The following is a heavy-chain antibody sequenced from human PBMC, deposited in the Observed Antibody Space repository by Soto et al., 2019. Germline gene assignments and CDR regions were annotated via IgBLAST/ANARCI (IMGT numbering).Heavy chain of an antibody. CDR2: IYWDDDK. J-gene: IGHJ4*02. Sequence: QITLKESGPTLVTPTQTLTLTCTFSGFSRSTSGVGVGWIRQPQGKALECLALIYWDDDKRYSPSLKSRLTITKDASKNQVVLTMTNMDPVDTATYYCAHRPSYCSGGSCYSGFDSWGQGTLVTGSS. D-gene: IGHD2-15*01. CDR1: GFSRSTSGVG. CDR3: AHRPSYCSGGSCYSGFDS. V-gene: IGHV2-5*02.